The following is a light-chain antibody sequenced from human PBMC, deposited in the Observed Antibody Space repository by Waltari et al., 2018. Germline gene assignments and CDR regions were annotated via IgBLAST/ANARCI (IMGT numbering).Light chain of an antibody. J-gene: IGLJ2*01. V-gene: IGLV2-11*01. CDR1: TSDVSRYNY. CDR2: DVT. Sequence: SALTQPRSVSGSPGQSVTLSSTRTTSDVSRYNYLSSYLHLPGKAPELLMFDVTQRPSGVPDRFSGSKSANTASLTISGLQPDDEADYYCCSFAGAYTWIFGGGTKVTVL. CDR3: CSFAGAYTWI.